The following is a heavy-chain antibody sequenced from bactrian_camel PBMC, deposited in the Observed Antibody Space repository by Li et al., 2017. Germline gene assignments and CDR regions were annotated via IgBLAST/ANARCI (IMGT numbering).Heavy chain of an antibody. CDR1: GLTASAMC. Sequence: HVQLVESGGGSAQSGGSLRLSCAASGLTASAMCMDWFRQAPGKERDGVALIRPAATYYADSVQGRFTISRDNAGNSLFLQMSNLKPEDTAMYYCAASASFILTPRFYRLESSDYPYRGQGTQVTVS. CDR3: AASASFILTPRFYRLESSDYPY. D-gene: IGHD4*01. J-gene: IGHJ4*01. V-gene: IGHV3S1*01. CDR2: IRPAAT.